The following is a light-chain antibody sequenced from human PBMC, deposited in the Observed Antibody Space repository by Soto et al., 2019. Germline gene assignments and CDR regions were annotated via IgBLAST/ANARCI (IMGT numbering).Light chain of an antibody. CDR1: TSDVGGYDY. V-gene: IGLV2-14*01. CDR3: SSFSSTTATTVV. J-gene: IGLJ2*01. CDR2: EVS. Sequence: QSVLTQPASVSGSPGQSITISCTGTTSDVGGYDYVSWYQQHPGKAPKLLIYEVSNRPSGVSSRFSGSKSGNTASLTISGLQAEDEADYFCSSFSSTTATTVVFGGGTQLTVL.